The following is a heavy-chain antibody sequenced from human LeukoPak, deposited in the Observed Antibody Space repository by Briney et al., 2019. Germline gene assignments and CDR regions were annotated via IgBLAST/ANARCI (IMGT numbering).Heavy chain of an antibody. CDR3: ARAVWAAAGTASGY. CDR2: ISSSSSYI. D-gene: IGHD6-13*01. V-gene: IGHV3-21*01. J-gene: IGHJ4*02. CDR1: GFTFSSYS. Sequence: PGGSLRLSCAASGFTFSSYSMNWVRQAPGKGLEWVSSISSSSSYIYYADSVKGRFTISRDNAKNSLYLQMNSLRAEDTAVYDCARAVWAAAGTASGYWGQGTLVTVSS.